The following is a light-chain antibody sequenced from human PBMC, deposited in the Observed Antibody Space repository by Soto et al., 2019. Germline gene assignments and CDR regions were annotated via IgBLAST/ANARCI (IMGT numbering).Light chain of an antibody. CDR3: QTWDTGIRV. V-gene: IGLV4-69*01. CDR2: VNGDGSH. J-gene: IGLJ3*02. CDR1: SGHNNYA. Sequence: QLVLTQSPSASASLGASVKLTCTLSSGHNNYAIAWHQQQPEKGPRYLMKVNGDGSHTKGDGIPDRFSGSTSGAERYLTISSLQSEDEADYYCQTWDTGIRVFGGGTKVTVL.